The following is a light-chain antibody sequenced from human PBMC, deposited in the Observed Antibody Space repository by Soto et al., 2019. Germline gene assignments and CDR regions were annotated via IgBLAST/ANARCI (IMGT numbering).Light chain of an antibody. Sequence: DIQLTQSTSSLSASVGDRVTITCRASQTISRALNWYQQKPGKAPNLLIYATSNLQSGVPSRFIGGEPGTDFILTTSSLQPEDFATYYGHQSNSAPTSGGGPRWRSN. CDR3: HQSNSAPT. J-gene: IGKJ4*01. CDR1: QTISRA. V-gene: IGKV1-39*01. CDR2: ATS.